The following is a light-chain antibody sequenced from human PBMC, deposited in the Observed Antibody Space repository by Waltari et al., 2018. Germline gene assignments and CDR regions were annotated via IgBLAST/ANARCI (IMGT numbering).Light chain of an antibody. V-gene: IGLV2-11*01. CDR1: SSDIAVYNF. CDR3: CSYAGTYTYV. Sequence: QSALTQPRSVSGSPGQSVTISCTGTSSDIAVYNFVSWYHQHPGKAPRLMIYDVNKRPSGVPDRFSGSKSGNTASLTISGLQAEDEADYYCCSYAGTYTYVFGTATKVTV. CDR2: DVN. J-gene: IGLJ1*01.